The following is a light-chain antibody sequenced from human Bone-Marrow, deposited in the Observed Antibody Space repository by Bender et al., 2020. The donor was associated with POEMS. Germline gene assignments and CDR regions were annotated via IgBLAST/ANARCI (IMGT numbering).Light chain of an antibody. CDR1: GGSIATNY. V-gene: IGLV6-57*01. Sequence: NFMLTQPHSVSESPGKTVTISCTRSGGSIATNYVQWYQQRPGSSPTPVIFEDNQRPSGVPDRFSGSIDSSSNSASLTISGLKSEDEADYYCQSSVDSNIVFGGGTQLTVL. CDR2: EDN. CDR3: QSSVDSNIV. J-gene: IGLJ7*01.